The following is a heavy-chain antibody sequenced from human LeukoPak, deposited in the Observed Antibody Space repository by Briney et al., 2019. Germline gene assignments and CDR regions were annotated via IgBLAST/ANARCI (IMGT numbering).Heavy chain of an antibody. CDR2: IYTSGST. CDR3: ARDRVYYDILTGYFTIPFDY. D-gene: IGHD3-9*01. V-gene: IGHV4-4*07. CDR1: GGSISSYY. J-gene: IGHJ4*02. Sequence: SETLSLTCTVSGGSISSYYWSWIRQPAGKGLEWIGRIYTSGSTNYNPSLKSRVTMSVDTSKNQFSLKLSSVTAADTAVYYCARDRVYYDILTGYFTIPFDYWGQGTLVTVSS.